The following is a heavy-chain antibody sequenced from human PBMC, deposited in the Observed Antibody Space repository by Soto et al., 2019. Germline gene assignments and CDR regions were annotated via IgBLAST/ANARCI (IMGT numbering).Heavy chain of an antibody. J-gene: IGHJ4*02. CDR3: ARXKITGILDY. Sequence: VKVSCKASGYTFTSYDMNWVRQAPGQRLEWMGWINAGNGNTKYSQKFQGRVTITRDTSASTAYMELSSLRSEDTAVYYCARXKITGILDYWGQGTLVTVSS. CDR1: GYTFTSYD. CDR2: INAGNGNT. V-gene: IGHV1-3*01. D-gene: IGHD1-20*01.